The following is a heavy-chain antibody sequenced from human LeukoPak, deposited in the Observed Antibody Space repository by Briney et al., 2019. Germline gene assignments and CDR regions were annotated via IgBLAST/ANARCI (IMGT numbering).Heavy chain of an antibody. CDR1: GGSISNTNW. Sequence: PSGTLSLTCGASGGSISNTNWWTWVRQPPGKGLEWIGEVNLQGSTNYNPSLKSRVAISVDKSENHISLKLTSVTAAVTAVYYCAREGGPYRPLDYSGQGTLVTVAS. CDR2: VNLQGST. CDR3: AREGGPYRPLDY. V-gene: IGHV4-4*02. J-gene: IGHJ4*02.